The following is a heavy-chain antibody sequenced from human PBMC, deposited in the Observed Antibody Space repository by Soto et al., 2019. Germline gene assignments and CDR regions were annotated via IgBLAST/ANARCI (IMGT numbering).Heavy chain of an antibody. D-gene: IGHD5-18*01. CDR1: GFSLSNARMG. Sequence: GSGPTLVNPTETLTLTCTVSGFSLSNARMGVSWIRQPPGKALEWLAHIFSNDEKSYSTSLKSRLTISKDTSKSQVVLTMTNMDPVDTATYYCARIQRVRGYSYDDRGNYFDYWGQGTLVTVSS. J-gene: IGHJ4*02. V-gene: IGHV2-26*01. CDR2: IFSNDEK. CDR3: ARIQRVRGYSYDDRGNYFDY.